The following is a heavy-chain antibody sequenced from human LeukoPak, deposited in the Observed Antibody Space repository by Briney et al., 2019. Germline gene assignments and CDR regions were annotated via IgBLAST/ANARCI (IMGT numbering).Heavy chain of an antibody. Sequence: GGSLRLSCAASGFTFSSYGMYWVRQAPGKGLEWVTYTRYDGSTKYYADSVKGRFTISRDNSKNTLYLQMNSLRAEDTAVYYCARDYYYGSGTYFDYWGQGTLVTVSS. J-gene: IGHJ4*02. D-gene: IGHD3-10*01. CDR3: ARDYYYGSGTYFDY. V-gene: IGHV3-30*02. CDR1: GFTFSSYG. CDR2: TRYDGSTK.